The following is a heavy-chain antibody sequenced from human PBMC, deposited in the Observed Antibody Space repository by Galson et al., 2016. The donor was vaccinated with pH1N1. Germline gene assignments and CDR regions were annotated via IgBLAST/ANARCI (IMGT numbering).Heavy chain of an antibody. Sequence: SLRLSCAASGFTFSDSYMSWIRQAPGKGLEFVSYINSGGSSTYYADSVKGRFTISRDNAKNSPYLQMSSLRAEDTAVYYCARVPGVAGPGGWSDPWGHGTLVTVSS. V-gene: IGHV3-11*04. J-gene: IGHJ5*02. D-gene: IGHD2-2*01. CDR3: ARVPGVAGPGGWSDP. CDR2: INSGGSST. CDR1: GFTFSDSY.